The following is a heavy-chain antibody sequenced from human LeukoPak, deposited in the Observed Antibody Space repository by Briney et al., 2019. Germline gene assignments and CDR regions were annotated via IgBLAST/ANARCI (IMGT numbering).Heavy chain of an antibody. CDR1: GITLSTYW. CDR3: ARANYYDSSGYPY. CDR2: INSDGSST. D-gene: IGHD3-22*01. J-gene: IGHJ4*02. V-gene: IGHV3-74*01. Sequence: GGSLRLSCAASGITLSTYWMHWVRKAPGKGLVWVSRINSDGSSTSYADSVKGRFTISRDNAKNTLYLQMNSLRVEDTAVYYCARANYYDSSGYPYWGQGTLVTVSS.